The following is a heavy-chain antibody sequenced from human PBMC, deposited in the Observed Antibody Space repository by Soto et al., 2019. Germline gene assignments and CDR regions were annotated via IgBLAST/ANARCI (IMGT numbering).Heavy chain of an antibody. V-gene: IGHV1-69*13. CDR2: IIPMFGTA. Sequence: GASVKVSCKPSGGTFISYAISWVRQAPGQGLEWMGGIIPMFGTANYAQKFQGRVTITADESTSTAYMELSSLRSEDTAKYYCARCREGYYYYGMDVWGQGTTVTVSS. D-gene: IGHD1-26*01. CDR3: ARCREGYYYYGMDV. CDR1: GGTFISYA. J-gene: IGHJ6*02.